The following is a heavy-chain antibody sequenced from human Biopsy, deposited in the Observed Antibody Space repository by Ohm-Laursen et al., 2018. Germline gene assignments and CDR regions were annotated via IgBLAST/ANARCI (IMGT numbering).Heavy chain of an antibody. CDR3: ARHAPSYSGSYWRYFDL. D-gene: IGHD1-26*01. CDR1: GGSISSYY. J-gene: IGHJ2*01. CDR2: IYYTGST. V-gene: IGHV4-59*08. Sequence: SETLSLTCTVSGGSISSYYWSWIRQPPGKGLERIGHIYYTGSTNYNPSLKSRVTISVDTSMNHLSLRLTSVTAADTAVYYCARHAPSYSGSYWRYFDLWGRGTLVTVSS.